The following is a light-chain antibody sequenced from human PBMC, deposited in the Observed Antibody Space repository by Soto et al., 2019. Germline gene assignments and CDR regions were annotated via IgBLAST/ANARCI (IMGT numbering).Light chain of an antibody. CDR2: GNS. CDR1: SSNIGAGYD. V-gene: IGLV1-40*01. CDR3: QSYDSSLSVV. J-gene: IGLJ2*01. Sequence: QSVLTQPPSVSGAPGKRVTISCTGSSSNIGAGYDVHWYQQLPGTAPKLLIYGNSNRPSGVPDRFSGSKSGTSASLAITGLQAEDEADYYCQSYDSSLSVVSGGGTKLTVL.